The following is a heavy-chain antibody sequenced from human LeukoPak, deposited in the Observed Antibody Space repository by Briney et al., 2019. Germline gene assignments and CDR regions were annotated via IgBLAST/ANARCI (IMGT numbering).Heavy chain of an antibody. CDR2: ISYDGSNK. D-gene: IGHD1-1*01. Sequence: GRSLRLSCAASGFTFSSYAMHRVRQAPGKGLEWVAVISYDGSNKYYADSVKGRFTISRDNSKNTLYLQMNSLRAEDTAVYYCARVWKDAFDIWGQGTMVTVSS. V-gene: IGHV3-30-3*01. J-gene: IGHJ3*02. CDR1: GFTFSSYA. CDR3: ARVWKDAFDI.